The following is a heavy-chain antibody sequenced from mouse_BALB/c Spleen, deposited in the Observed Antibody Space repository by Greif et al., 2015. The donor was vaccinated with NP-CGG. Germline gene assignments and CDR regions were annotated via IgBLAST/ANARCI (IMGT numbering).Heavy chain of an antibody. D-gene: IGHD2-4*01. J-gene: IGHJ2*01. V-gene: IGHV1S130*01. CDR1: GYTFSSSW. Sequence: SGSVLVRPGASVKLSCKASGYTFSSSWMHWAKQRPGQGLEWIGEIHPNSGNTNYNEKFKGKATLTVDTSSSTAYVDLTSLTSEDSAVYYCARSGDYDNSFDYWGQGTTLTVSS. CDR2: IHPNSGNT. CDR3: ARSGDYDNSFDY.